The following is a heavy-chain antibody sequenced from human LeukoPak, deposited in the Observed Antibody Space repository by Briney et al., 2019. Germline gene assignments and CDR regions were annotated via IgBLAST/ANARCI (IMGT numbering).Heavy chain of an antibody. J-gene: IGHJ4*02. Sequence: ASVKVSCKASGYTFTSYYMHWVRQAPGQGLEWMGIINPSGGSTSYAQKFQGRVTMTRDTSTSTVYMELSSLRSEDTAVYYCARDGPQHQLHTHFDYWGQGTLVTVSS. V-gene: IGHV1-46*01. CDR3: ARDGPQHQLHTHFDY. D-gene: IGHD2-2*01. CDR2: INPSGGST. CDR1: GYTFTSYY.